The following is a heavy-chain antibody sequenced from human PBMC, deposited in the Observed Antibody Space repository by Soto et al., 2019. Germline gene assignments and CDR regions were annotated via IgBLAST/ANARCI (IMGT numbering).Heavy chain of an antibody. CDR1: GFTFSSYA. D-gene: IGHD5-18*01. Sequence: GGSLRLSCAASGFTFSSYAMHWVRQAPGKGLEWVAVISYDGSNKYYADSVKGRFTISRDNSKNTLYLQMNSLRAEDTAVYYCARVSGYSYAPGRDWGQGTLVTVSS. V-gene: IGHV3-30-3*01. J-gene: IGHJ4*02. CDR2: ISYDGSNK. CDR3: ARVSGYSYAPGRD.